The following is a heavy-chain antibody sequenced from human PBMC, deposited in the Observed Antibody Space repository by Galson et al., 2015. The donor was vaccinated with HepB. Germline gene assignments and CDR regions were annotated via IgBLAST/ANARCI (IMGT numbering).Heavy chain of an antibody. V-gene: IGHV3-23*01. J-gene: IGHJ5*02. D-gene: IGHD3/OR15-3a*01. CDR1: GFTFSSYD. CDR2: ISGGGSTT. CDR3: AKEGRDFWSGSNWFDP. Sequence: SLRLSCAASGFTFSSYDMNWVRQAPGKGLEWVSGISGGGSTTYYVDTVRGRFTISRDSSKNTLYLQMNSLRVEDTAIYYCAKEGRDFWSGSNWFDPWGQGTLVIVSS.